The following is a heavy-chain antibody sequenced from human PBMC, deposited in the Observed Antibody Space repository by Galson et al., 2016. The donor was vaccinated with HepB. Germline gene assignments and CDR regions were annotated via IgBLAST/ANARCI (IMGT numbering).Heavy chain of an antibody. CDR2: SSAYNGNK. D-gene: IGHD2-8*02. CDR1: GYTFTSYG. V-gene: IGHV1-18*01. J-gene: IGHJ6*02. Sequence: SVKVSCKASGYTFTSYGISWVRQAPGQGLEWMGWSSAYNGNKKYAQKFQGRVIMTTDTSTSTEYMELRSLRPDDTAVYYCARDRRVALFWMDVWGQGTTVTVPS. CDR3: ARDRRVALFWMDV.